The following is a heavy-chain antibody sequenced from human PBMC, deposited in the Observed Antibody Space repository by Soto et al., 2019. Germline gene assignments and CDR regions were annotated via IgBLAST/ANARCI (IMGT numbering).Heavy chain of an antibody. CDR2: ISGSGGST. CDR3: LNGDFGVW. D-gene: IGHD2-21*01. J-gene: IGHJ4*02. CDR1: GFTFSSYA. Sequence: PGGSLRLSCAASGFTFSSYAMSWVRQAPGKGLEWASAISGSGGSTYYADSVKGRFTISGDNSKNTLYLQMNSLRAEDTAVYYCLNGDFGVWWGQGTLVTVSS. V-gene: IGHV3-23*01.